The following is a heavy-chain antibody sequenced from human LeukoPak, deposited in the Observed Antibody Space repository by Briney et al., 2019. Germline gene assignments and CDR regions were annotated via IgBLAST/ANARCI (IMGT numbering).Heavy chain of an antibody. CDR3: ARDRDYYDSSGYFNY. V-gene: IGHV3-21*01. Sequence: GGSLRLSCAASGFTFSSYAMSWVRQAPGKGLEWVSSISSSSSYIYHADSVKGRFTISRDNAKNSLYLQMNSLRAEDTAVYYCARDRDYYDSSGYFNYWGQGTLVTVSS. J-gene: IGHJ4*02. CDR1: GFTFSSYA. D-gene: IGHD3-22*01. CDR2: ISSSSSYI.